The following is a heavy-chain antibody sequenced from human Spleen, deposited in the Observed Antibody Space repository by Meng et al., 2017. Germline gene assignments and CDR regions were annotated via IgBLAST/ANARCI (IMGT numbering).Heavy chain of an antibody. D-gene: IGHD3-10*01. J-gene: IGHJ3*02. CDR2: IYYIGST. CDR3: ARSMVRGVVGAFDI. CDR1: GGSISPYY. V-gene: IGHV4-59*01. Sequence: SETLSLTCTVSGGSISPYYWSWIRQPPGKGLDYIGYIYYIGSTKYNPSLKSRVTISVDTSKNQFSLKLSSVTAADTAVYYCARSMVRGVVGAFDIWGQGTMVTVSS.